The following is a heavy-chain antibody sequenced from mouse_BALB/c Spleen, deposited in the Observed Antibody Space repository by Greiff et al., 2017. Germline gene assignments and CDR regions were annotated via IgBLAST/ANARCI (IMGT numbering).Heavy chain of an antibody. D-gene: IGHD2-14*01. CDR1: GFTFSSYT. CDR3: ARRGRYDGYYFDY. CDR2: ISNGGGST. V-gene: IGHV5-12-2*01. J-gene: IGHJ2*01. Sequence: EVKLEESGGGLVQPGGSLKLSCAASGFTFSSYTMSWVRQTPEKRLEWVAYISNGGGSTYYPDTVKGRFTISRDNAKNTLYLQMSSLKSEDTAMYYCARRGRYDGYYFDYWGQGTTLTVSS.